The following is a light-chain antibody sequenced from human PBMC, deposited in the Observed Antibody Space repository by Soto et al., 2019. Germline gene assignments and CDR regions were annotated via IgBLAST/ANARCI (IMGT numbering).Light chain of an antibody. V-gene: IGLV1-44*01. J-gene: IGLJ1*01. CDR2: SNN. CDR1: SSNIGSNT. CDR3: AAWDDSLNGYV. Sequence: VLTQPPSASGTPGQRVAISCSGSSSNIGSNTVNWYQQLPGTAPKLLIYSNNQRPSGVPDRFSGSKSGTSASLAISGLQSEDEADYYCAAWDDSLNGYVFGTGTKGTVL.